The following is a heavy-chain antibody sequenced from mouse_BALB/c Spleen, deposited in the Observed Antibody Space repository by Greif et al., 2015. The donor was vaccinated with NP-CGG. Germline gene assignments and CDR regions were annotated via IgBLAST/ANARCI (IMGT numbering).Heavy chain of an antibody. CDR1: GYTFSSYW. J-gene: IGHJ3*01. Sequence: VQLQQSGAELMKPGASVKLSCKATGYTFSSYWIERVKQRPRRGLEWIGESLPGSGSTNYNEKFKGKATFTADTSSNTAYMQLSSLTSEDSAVYYCERAGSRGWFAYWGQGTLVTVSA. CDR3: ERAGSRGWFAY. V-gene: IGHV1-9*01. D-gene: IGHD1-1*01. CDR2: SLPGSGST.